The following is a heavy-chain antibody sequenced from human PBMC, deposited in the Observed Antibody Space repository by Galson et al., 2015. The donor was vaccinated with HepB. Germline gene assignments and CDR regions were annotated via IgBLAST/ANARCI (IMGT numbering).Heavy chain of an antibody. V-gene: IGHV3-23*01. Sequence: SLRLSCAASGFTFSRYTMNWVRQAPGKGLEWVSVIWGGGSTIYYADSVKGRFTISRDNSKNTVYLQMNSLRVEDTAVYYCAKDYSPDSGYDIDDWGQGTLVTVSS. J-gene: IGHJ4*02. D-gene: IGHD5-12*01. CDR1: GFTFSRYT. CDR3: AKDYSPDSGYDIDD. CDR2: IWGGGSTI.